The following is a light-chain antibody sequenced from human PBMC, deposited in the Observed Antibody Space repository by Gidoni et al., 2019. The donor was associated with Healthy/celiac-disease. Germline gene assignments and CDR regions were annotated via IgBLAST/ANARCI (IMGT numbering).Light chain of an antibody. CDR3: QQSYSTLRT. CDR2: AAS. J-gene: IGKJ1*01. CDR1: QSISSY. Sequence: DIQMTQSPSSLSASVGDRVTITCRASQSISSYLNWYQQKPGKAPKLLIYAASSLQSGVPSRFSGGGSGTYFTLTISSLQPEYFATYYCQQSYSTLRTFGQGTKVEIK. V-gene: IGKV1-39*01.